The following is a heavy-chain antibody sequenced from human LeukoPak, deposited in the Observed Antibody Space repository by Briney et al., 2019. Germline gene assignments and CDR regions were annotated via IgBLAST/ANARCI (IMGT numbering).Heavy chain of an antibody. CDR3: ARSLHYDILTGSGMDV. J-gene: IGHJ6*02. Sequence: GGSPRLSCAASGFTFSDYYMSWIRQAPGKGLEWVSYISSSGSTIYYADSVKGRFTISRDNAKNSLYLQMNSLRAEDTAVYYCARSLHYDILTGSGMDVWGQGTTVTVSS. CDR2: ISSSGSTI. CDR1: GFTFSDYY. V-gene: IGHV3-11*01. D-gene: IGHD3-9*01.